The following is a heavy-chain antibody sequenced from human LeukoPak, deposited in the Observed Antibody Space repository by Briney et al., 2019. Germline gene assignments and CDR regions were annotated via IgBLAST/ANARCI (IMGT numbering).Heavy chain of an antibody. CDR1: GFTFSSYS. J-gene: IGHJ6*03. CDR3: ARDLGGSYSYYYYMDV. Sequence: GGSLRLSCAASGFTFSSYSMNWVRQAPGKGLEWVSSISSSSSSYIYYADSVKGRFTISRDNAKNSLYLQMNSLRAKDTAVYYCARDLGGSYSYYYYMDVWGKGTTVTVSS. CDR2: ISSSSSSYI. V-gene: IGHV3-21*01. D-gene: IGHD1-26*01.